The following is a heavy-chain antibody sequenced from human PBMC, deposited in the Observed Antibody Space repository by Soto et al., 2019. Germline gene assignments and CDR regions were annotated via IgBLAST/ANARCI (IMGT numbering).Heavy chain of an antibody. D-gene: IGHD2-21*01. CDR2: IYYSGST. V-gene: IGHV4-59*08. Sequence: PSETLSLTCTVSGGSIRRYYWSWIRQPPGKGLEWIGYIYYSGSTNYNPSLKSRVTISVDTSKNQFSLKLSSVTAADTAVYYCARLDLLWSKFDYWGQGTLVSVSS. CDR3: ARLDLLWSKFDY. J-gene: IGHJ4*02. CDR1: GGSIRRYY.